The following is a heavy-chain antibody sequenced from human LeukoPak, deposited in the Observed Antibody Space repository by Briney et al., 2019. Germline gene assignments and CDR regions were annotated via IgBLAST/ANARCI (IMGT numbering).Heavy chain of an antibody. Sequence: GGSLRLSCAASGFTSSSHWMSWVRQAPGKGLEWVANIKQDGSEKYYVDPVKGRFTISRDNAKNSLYLQMNSLRAEDTAVYYCATEDYYDSSGYYFDYWGQGTLVTVSS. CDR1: GFTSSSHW. CDR2: IKQDGSEK. CDR3: ATEDYYDSSGYYFDY. J-gene: IGHJ4*02. V-gene: IGHV3-7*01. D-gene: IGHD3-22*01.